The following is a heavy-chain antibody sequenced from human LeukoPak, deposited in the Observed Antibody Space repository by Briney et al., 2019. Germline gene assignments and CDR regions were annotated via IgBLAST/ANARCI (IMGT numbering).Heavy chain of an antibody. V-gene: IGHV4-38-2*02. CDR2: IYHSGST. CDR3: ARDSLRYQPRGWFDP. D-gene: IGHD3-9*01. Sequence: SETLSLTCAVSGYSISSGYYWGWIRQPPGKGLEWIGSIYHSGSTYYNPSLKSRVTISVDTSKNQFSLKLSSVTAADTAVYHCARDSLRYQPRGWFDPRGQGTLVTVSS. J-gene: IGHJ5*02. CDR1: GYSISSGYY.